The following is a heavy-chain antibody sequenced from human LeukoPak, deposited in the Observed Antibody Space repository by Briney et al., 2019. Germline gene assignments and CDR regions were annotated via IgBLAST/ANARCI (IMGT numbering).Heavy chain of an antibody. Sequence: PSETLSLTCTVSGGSIRSRYYYWGWIRQPPGKGLEWFGYIYYSGSTYYNPSLKSRATISVARSKNQFSLKLSSVTAADTALYYCARGLPGTPVPYFAYWGQGTLVTVSS. J-gene: IGHJ4*02. CDR1: GGSIRSRYYY. D-gene: IGHD1-7*01. V-gene: IGHV4-61*05. CDR3: ARGLPGTPVPYFAY. CDR2: IYYSGST.